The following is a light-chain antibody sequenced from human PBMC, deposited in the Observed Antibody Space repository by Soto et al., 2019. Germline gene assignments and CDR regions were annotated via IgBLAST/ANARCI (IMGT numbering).Light chain of an antibody. J-gene: IGKJ5*01. Sequence: EIVLTQSPGTLSLSPVEIATLSFMASESVSTSYLAWYQQKPGQAPRLLIYGASSRATGIPDRFSGSGSGTDFTLTISRLEPEDFAMYYCHQYGISPPVTFGQGTRLEIK. CDR3: HQYGISPPVT. V-gene: IGKV3-20*01. CDR1: ESVSTSY. CDR2: GAS.